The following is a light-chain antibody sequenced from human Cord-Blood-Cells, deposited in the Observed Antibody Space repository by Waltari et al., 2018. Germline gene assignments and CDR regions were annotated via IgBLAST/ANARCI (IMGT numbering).Light chain of an antibody. Sequence: QSVLTQPPSASGTPGQRVTTPCSGSSANIGITYVYWYQQLPGTAPKPLIYRNNQRPSGVPDRFSGSKSGTSASLAISGLRSEDEADYYCAAWDDSLSGLFGGGTKLTVL. V-gene: IGLV1-47*01. J-gene: IGLJ3*02. CDR2: RNN. CDR1: SANIGITY. CDR3: AAWDDSLSGL.